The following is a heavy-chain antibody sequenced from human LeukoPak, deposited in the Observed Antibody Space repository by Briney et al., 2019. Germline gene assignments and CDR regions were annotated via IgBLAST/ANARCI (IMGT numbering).Heavy chain of an antibody. V-gene: IGHV3-74*01. Sequence: GGSLRLSCAASGFTFSTYWMHWVRQAPGKGLVWVSRINSDGSRTTYANSVKGRFTISRDNAKNTLYLQMNSLRTEDTAVYYCARPETQYSSGLDGFDIWGQGTMVTVSS. CDR2: INSDGSRT. D-gene: IGHD6-19*01. J-gene: IGHJ3*02. CDR3: ARPETQYSSGLDGFDI. CDR1: GFTFSTYW.